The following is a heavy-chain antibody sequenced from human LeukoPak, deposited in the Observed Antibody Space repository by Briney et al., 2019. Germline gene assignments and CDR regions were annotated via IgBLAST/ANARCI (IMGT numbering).Heavy chain of an antibody. Sequence: ASVKVSCKASGYTFASYGLSWVRQAPGQGIEWMGWISPYSGNTIYAQKLQGRVTMTTDTSTGTAYMELKSLRSDDTAVYYCARDRDDSSGFYPHTAFDIWGQGTMVTVSS. CDR2: ISPYSGNT. V-gene: IGHV1-18*01. CDR3: ARDRDDSSGFYPHTAFDI. D-gene: IGHD3-22*01. CDR1: GYTFASYG. J-gene: IGHJ3*02.